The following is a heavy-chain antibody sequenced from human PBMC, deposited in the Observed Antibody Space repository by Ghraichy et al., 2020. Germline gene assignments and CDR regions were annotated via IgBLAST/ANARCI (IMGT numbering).Heavy chain of an antibody. Sequence: GGSLRLSCAASGFTFSSYVMSWVRQTPGKGLTWVSHITDSGDSAYYADSVKGRFTISRDNSKNTLYLQMNSLRAEDTAVYYCAKDPAAEPTVEGAYYHWYMDVWGKGTTVTVSS. D-gene: IGHD1-26*01. V-gene: IGHV3-23*01. J-gene: IGHJ6*03. CDR1: GFTFSSYV. CDR3: AKDPAAEPTVEGAYYHWYMDV. CDR2: ITDSGDSA.